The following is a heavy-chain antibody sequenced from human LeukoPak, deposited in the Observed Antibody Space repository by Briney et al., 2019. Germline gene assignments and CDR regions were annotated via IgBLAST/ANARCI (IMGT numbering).Heavy chain of an antibody. J-gene: IGHJ5*02. CDR3: ARGDTYGLGFDP. V-gene: IGHV1-8*01. D-gene: IGHD4-17*01. CDR2: MNPNSGNT. Sequence: ASVKVSCKASGYTSTSYDINWVRQATGQGLEWMGWMNPNSGNTGYAQKFQGRVTMTRNTSISTAYMELSSLRSEDTAVYYCARGDTYGLGFDPWGQGTLVTVSS. CDR1: GYTSTSYD.